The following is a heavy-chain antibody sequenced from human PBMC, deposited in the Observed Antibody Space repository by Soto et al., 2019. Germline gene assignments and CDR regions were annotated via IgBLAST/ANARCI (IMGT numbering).Heavy chain of an antibody. CDR3: VRDSGRGFYFDY. Sequence: EVQLVESGGGLVQPGGSLRLSCAASGFTFSDHYMDWVRQAPGKGLEWVGRIRNRPNSYTTQYAASVKGRFAVLRDDSENLVYLQMNDLKTEDTAVYYCVRDSGRGFYFDYCGQGAQVTVSS. CDR2: IRNRPNSYTT. J-gene: IGHJ4*02. V-gene: IGHV3-72*01. D-gene: IGHD3-10*01. CDR1: GFTFSDHY.